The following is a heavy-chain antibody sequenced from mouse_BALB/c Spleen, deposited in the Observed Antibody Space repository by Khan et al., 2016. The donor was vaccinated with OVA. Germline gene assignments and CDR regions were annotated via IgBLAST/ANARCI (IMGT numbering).Heavy chain of an antibody. CDR1: GFNIKDTY. J-gene: IGHJ4*01. CDR2: IDPEFGNT. V-gene: IGHV14-3*02. CDR3: TRTEIQYYGSYAIDY. D-gene: IGHD1-2*01. Sequence: MQLQQSGAELVKPGASVKLSCTASGFNIKDTYIHWVKQRPEQGLEWIGRIDPEFGNTKYDPKFQDKATIIADTSSNTAYIHLSSLTSEDTAVYFGTRTEIQYYGSYAIDYWGQGTSVTVSS.